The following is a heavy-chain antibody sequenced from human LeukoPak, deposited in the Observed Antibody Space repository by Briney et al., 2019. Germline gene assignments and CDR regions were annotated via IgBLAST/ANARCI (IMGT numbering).Heavy chain of an antibody. CDR3: ARTTESDYWYYFDY. CDR1: GYTFTGYY. J-gene: IGHJ4*02. Sequence: ASVKVSCKASGYTFTGYYMHWVRQAPGQGLEWMGWINPNSGGTNYAQKFQGRVTMTRDTSISTAYMELSRLRSDDKAVYYCARTTESDYWYYFDYWGQGTLVTVSS. V-gene: IGHV1-2*02. D-gene: IGHD2-8*02. CDR2: INPNSGGT.